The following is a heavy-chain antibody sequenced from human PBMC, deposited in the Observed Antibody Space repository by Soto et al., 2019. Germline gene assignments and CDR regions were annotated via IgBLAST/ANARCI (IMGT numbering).Heavy chain of an antibody. CDR2: IYWDDDK. Sequence: QITLKESGPTLVKPTQTLTLTCTFSGFSLSTSGVGVGWIRQPPGKALEWLALIYWDDDKRYSPSLKSRLTTTNDTSHTQAVLTMTNMDPVHTATYSCVHRPRYCISTSCYPAHWFDPWGQGTLVTVSS. CDR3: VHRPRYCISTSCYPAHWFDP. CDR1: GFSLSTSGVG. D-gene: IGHD2-2*01. V-gene: IGHV2-5*02. J-gene: IGHJ5*02.